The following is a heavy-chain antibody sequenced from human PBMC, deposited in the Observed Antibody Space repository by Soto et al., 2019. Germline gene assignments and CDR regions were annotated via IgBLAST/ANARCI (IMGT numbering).Heavy chain of an antibody. CDR3: ALRREIVVVPAAIIVIGWFDP. D-gene: IGHD2-2*02. CDR1: GGSFSGYY. CDR2: INHSGST. Sequence: SETLSLTCAVYGGSFSGYYWSWIRQPPWKGLEWIGEINHSGSTNYNPSLKSRVTISVDTSKNQFSLKLSSVTAADTAVYYCALRREIVVVPAAIIVIGWFDPWGQGTLVTVYS. J-gene: IGHJ5*02. V-gene: IGHV4-34*01.